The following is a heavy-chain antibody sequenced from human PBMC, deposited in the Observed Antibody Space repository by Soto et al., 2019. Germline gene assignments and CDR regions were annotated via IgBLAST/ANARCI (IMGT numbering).Heavy chain of an antibody. J-gene: IGHJ6*02. D-gene: IGHD2-21*02. CDR3: ANAYCGGDCYSYYYYGMNV. CDR2: ISYDGSNK. Sequence: PGGSLRLSCAASGFTFSSYGMHWVRQAPGKGLEWVAVISYDGSNKYYADSVKGRFTISRDNSKNTLYLQMNSLRAEDTAVYYCANAYCGGDCYSYYYYGMNVWGQGTTVTVSS. V-gene: IGHV3-30*18. CDR1: GFTFSSYG.